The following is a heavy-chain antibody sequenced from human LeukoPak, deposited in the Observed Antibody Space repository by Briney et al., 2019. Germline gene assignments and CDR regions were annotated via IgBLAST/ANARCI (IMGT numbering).Heavy chain of an antibody. J-gene: IGHJ3*02. CDR1: GFTFSSYW. CDR3: AKEMSSGWSPDAFDI. Sequence: GGSLRLSCAASGFTFSSYWMSWVRQAPGKGLEWVANIKQDGSEKYYVDSVKGRFTISRDNAKNSLYLQMNSLRAEDTALYYCAKEMSSGWSPDAFDIWGQGTMVTVSS. V-gene: IGHV3-7*03. D-gene: IGHD6-19*01. CDR2: IKQDGSEK.